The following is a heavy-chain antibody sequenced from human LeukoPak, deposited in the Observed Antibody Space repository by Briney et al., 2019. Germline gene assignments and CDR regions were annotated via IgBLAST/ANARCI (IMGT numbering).Heavy chain of an antibody. CDR2: MRGNGGST. CDR3: ARELKVAGLTTGFDY. J-gene: IGHJ4*02. V-gene: IGHV3-23*01. D-gene: IGHD6-19*01. Sequence: GGSLRLSCAASGFTFSSYAMSWVRQAPGKGLEWVSAMRGNGGSTEYVDSVRGRFIISRDSSRNTLYLQMNSLRVEDTAIYYCARELKVAGLTTGFDYWGQGTLVTVSS. CDR1: GFTFSSYA.